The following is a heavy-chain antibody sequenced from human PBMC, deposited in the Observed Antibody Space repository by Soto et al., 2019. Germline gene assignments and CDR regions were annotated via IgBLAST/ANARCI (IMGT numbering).Heavy chain of an antibody. Sequence: SETLSLTCTVSGGSISSYYWSWIRQPPGKGLEWIGYIYYSGSTNYNPSLKSRVTISVDTSKNQFSLKLSSVTAADTAVYYCARGEQLVGFDPWGQGTLVTVSS. J-gene: IGHJ5*02. CDR1: GGSISSYY. CDR3: ARGEQLVGFDP. D-gene: IGHD6-6*01. CDR2: IYYSGST. V-gene: IGHV4-59*08.